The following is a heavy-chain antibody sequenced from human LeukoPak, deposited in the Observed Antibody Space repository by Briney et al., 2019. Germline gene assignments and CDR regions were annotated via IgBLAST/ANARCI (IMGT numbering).Heavy chain of an antibody. CDR2: ISYDGSNK. D-gene: IGHD5-18*01. V-gene: IGHV3-30*01. Sequence: GGSPRLSCAASGFTFSSYAMHWVRQAPGKGLEWVAVISYDGSNKYYADSVKGRFTISRDNSKNTLYLQMNSLRAEDTAAYYCAGGYNIDYWGQGTLIHVSS. CDR3: AGGYNIDY. CDR1: GFTFSSYA. J-gene: IGHJ4*02.